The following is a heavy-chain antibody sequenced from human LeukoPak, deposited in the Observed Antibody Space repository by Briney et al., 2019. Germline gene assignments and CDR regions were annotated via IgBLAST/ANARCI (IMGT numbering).Heavy chain of an antibody. J-gene: IGHJ4*02. D-gene: IGHD3-3*01. CDR3: AKDATVLCDFWSGYLTNYFDY. CDR2: ISYDGSNK. CDR1: GFTFSSYG. V-gene: IGHV3-30*18. Sequence: PGGSLRLSCAASGFTFSSYGMHWVRQAPGKGLEWVAVISYDGSNKYYADSVKGRFTISRDNSKNTLYLQMNSLRAEDTAVYYCAKDATVLCDFWSGYLTNYFDYWGQGTLVTVSS.